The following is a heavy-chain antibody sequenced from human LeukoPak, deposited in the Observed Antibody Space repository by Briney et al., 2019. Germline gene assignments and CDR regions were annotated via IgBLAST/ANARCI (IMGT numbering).Heavy chain of an antibody. Sequence: SETLSLTCTVSGGSISSSSYYWGWIRQPPGKGLEWIGSIYYSGSTHYNPSLKSRVTISVDTSKKQFSLKLSSATAADTAVYYCARLSLGSGYYFDYWGQGTMVTVSS. V-gene: IGHV4-39*01. CDR2: IYYSGST. D-gene: IGHD3-3*01. CDR1: GGSISSSSYY. J-gene: IGHJ4*02. CDR3: ARLSLGSGYYFDY.